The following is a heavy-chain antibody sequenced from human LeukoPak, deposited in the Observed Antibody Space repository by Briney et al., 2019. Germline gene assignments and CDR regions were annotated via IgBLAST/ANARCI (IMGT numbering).Heavy chain of an antibody. CDR2: IKQDGSEK. CDR1: GFTFSTYW. V-gene: IGHV3-7*01. Sequence: PGGSLSLSCAASGFTFSTYWMTWVRQAPGKGLEWVANIKQDGSEKNYVDSVKGRFTISRDNAKNSLYLQMNSLRADDTAVYYCASLYLGNWGQGTLVTVSS. J-gene: IGHJ4*02. CDR3: ASLYLGN. D-gene: IGHD3-16*01.